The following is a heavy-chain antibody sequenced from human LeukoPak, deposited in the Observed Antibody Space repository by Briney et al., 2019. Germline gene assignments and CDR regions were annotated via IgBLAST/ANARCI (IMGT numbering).Heavy chain of an antibody. D-gene: IGHD2-15*01. CDR2: ISGSGGST. J-gene: IGHJ5*02. CDR1: GFTFSSYA. CDR3: AKPFGLPGYCSGGSCPGFDP. Sequence: GRSLRLSCAASGFTFSSYAMSWVRQAPGKGLEWVSAISGSGGSTYYADSVKGRFTISRDNSKNTLYLQMNSLRAEDTAVYYCAKPFGLPGYCSGGSCPGFDPWGQGTLVTVSS. V-gene: IGHV3-23*01.